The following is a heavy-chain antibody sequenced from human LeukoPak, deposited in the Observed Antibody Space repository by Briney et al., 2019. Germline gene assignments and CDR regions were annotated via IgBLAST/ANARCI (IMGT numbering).Heavy chain of an antibody. CDR2: ISSSSSTI. CDR3: AREMYQLLLYYFDY. V-gene: IGHV3-48*01. CDR1: GFTFSSYS. Sequence: PGGSLRLSCAASGFTFSSYSMNWVRQAPGKGLEWVSYISSSSSTIYYADSVKGRFTISRDNAKNSLYLQVNSLRAEDTAVYYCAREMYQLLLYYFDYWGQGTLVTVSS. J-gene: IGHJ4*02. D-gene: IGHD2-2*01.